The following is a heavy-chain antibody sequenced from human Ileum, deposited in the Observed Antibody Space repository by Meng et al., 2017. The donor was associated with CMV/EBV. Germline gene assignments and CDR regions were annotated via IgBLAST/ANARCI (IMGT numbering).Heavy chain of an antibody. Sequence: SGGAISSSSWWSWVRQPPGKGLEWIGESYHSGSTNYNPSLKSRVTISVDKSKNQFSLKLSSVTAADTAVYYCARVGYGSGHTTIIDYWGQGTLVTVSS. D-gene: IGHD3-10*01. V-gene: IGHV4-4*02. J-gene: IGHJ4*02. CDR1: GGAISSSSW. CDR2: SYHSGST. CDR3: ARVGYGSGHTTIIDY.